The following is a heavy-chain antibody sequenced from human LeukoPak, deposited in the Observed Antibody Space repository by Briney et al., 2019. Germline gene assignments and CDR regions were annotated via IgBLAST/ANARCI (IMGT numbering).Heavy chain of an antibody. J-gene: IGHJ4*02. D-gene: IGHD6-13*01. CDR3: TTRPQQLADFDY. Sequence: GGSLRLSCAASGFTFSSYAMSWVRQAPGKGLEWVSAISGSGGSTYYADSVKGRFTISRDNSENTLYLQMNSLRAEDTAVYYCTTRPQQLADFDYWGQGTLVTVSS. CDR2: ISGSGGST. V-gene: IGHV3-23*01. CDR1: GFTFSSYA.